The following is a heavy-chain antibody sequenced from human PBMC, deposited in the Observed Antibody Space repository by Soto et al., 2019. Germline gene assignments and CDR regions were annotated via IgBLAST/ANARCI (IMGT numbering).Heavy chain of an antibody. V-gene: IGHV3-74*01. Sequence: EVQLVESGGGLVQPGGSLRLSCAASGLIFSNYKMHWVRQAPGKGLEWVSRINTDGSITDYADSVKGRFTVSRDNPKSTLYLQMNSRRGEDTAVYYCARDTDGLHYWGQGTLVTVSS. CDR2: INTDGSIT. CDR3: ARDTDGLHY. J-gene: IGHJ4*02. CDR1: GLIFSNYK.